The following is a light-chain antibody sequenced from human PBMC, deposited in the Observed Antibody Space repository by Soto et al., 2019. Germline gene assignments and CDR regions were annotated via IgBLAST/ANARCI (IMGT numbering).Light chain of an antibody. J-gene: IGLJ1*01. CDR1: SSDVGGFNY. CDR2: DVY. V-gene: IGLV2-14*01. CDR3: GSYTTSSSYV. Sequence: QSALTQPASVSGSPGQSITISCTGTSSDVGGFNYVSWYQQHPGKAPKLLIFDVYSRPSGISNRFSGSKSGNTASLTISGLQAEDEADYYCGSYTTSSSYVFGAGTKVTV.